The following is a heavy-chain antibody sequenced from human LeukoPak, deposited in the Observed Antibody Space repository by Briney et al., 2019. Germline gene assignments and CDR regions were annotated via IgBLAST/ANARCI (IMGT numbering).Heavy chain of an antibody. J-gene: IGHJ4*02. CDR1: GYTFTSNY. Sequence: ASVKVSLKASGYTFTSNYKHWVRQAPGQGLGWMGIINPSGGSTRYAQKFQGRVTMTRDTSTSTVYMELSSLRSEDTAVYYCARNPVTTKYFDYWGQGTLVTVSS. V-gene: IGHV1-46*01. D-gene: IGHD4-17*01. CDR3: ARNPVTTKYFDY. CDR2: INPSGGST.